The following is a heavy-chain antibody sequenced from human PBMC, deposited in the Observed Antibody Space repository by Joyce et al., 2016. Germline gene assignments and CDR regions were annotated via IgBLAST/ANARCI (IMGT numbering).Heavy chain of an antibody. J-gene: IGHJ4*02. D-gene: IGHD5-18*01. CDR1: GYNLTNYW. V-gene: IGHV5-51*01. CDR3: ARHETLPSQTAMIPGYFDY. Sequence: EVQLVQSGAEVKKPGESLKISCKGSGYNLTNYWVGWVRQLPGRGLEWMGIIYPGDSNTRYSPSFQGQVTFADDKSHGSAYLQWSSLKASDTAIYYCARHETLPSQTAMIPGYFDYWGQGTLVTVSS. CDR2: IYPGDSNT.